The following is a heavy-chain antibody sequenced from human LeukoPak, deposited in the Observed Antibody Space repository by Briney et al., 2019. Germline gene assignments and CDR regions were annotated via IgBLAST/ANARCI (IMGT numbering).Heavy chain of an antibody. CDR3: ARVLHTVRARDGMDV. Sequence: PSETLSLTCAVYGGSFSGYYWSWIRQPPGKGLEWIGEINHSGSTNYNPSLKSRVTISVDASKNQFSLKLSSVTAADTAVYYCARVLHTVRARDGMDVWGQGTTVTVSS. V-gene: IGHV4-34*01. CDR2: INHSGST. CDR1: GGSFSGYY. J-gene: IGHJ6*02. D-gene: IGHD3-10*01.